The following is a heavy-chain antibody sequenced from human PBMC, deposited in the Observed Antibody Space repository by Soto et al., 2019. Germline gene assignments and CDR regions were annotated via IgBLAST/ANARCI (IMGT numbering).Heavy chain of an antibody. CDR1: GYTFTTYG. V-gene: IGHV1-18*01. CDR3: VLYYCISPTCYLSF. J-gene: IGHJ4*02. D-gene: IGHD2-2*01. CDR2: ISAYNGYT. Sequence: ASVKVSCKASGYTFTTYGISWVRQAPGQGLEWMGWISAYNGYTNYAQKFQGRVTMTTDTSTSTAYMELRSLIPDDTAVYYCVLYYCISPTCYLSFWAQGSFVPVSS.